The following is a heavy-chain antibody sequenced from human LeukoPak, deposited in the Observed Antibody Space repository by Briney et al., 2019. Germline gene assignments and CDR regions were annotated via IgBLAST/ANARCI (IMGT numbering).Heavy chain of an antibody. Sequence: GGSLRLSCAAFGFPLSSYAMSWVRQAPGKGLEWVSATSSSDAGTYHADSVRGRFTISRDNSKNTLYLQMNSLRVEDAAVYYCARAPVTSCRGAYCYPFDYWGQGTLATVSS. V-gene: IGHV3-23*01. CDR3: ARAPVTSCRGAYCYPFDY. CDR1: GFPLSSYA. CDR2: TSSSDAGT. J-gene: IGHJ4*02. D-gene: IGHD2-21*01.